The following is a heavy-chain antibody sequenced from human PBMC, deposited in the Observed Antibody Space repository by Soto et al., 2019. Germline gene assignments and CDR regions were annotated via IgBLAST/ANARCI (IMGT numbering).Heavy chain of an antibody. CDR1: GGIFSTYA. CDR3: ARDRDDYGSGNYYNRIDF. Sequence: QVQLVQSGAEVKKPGSSVKVSCKASGGIFSTYAISWLRQAPGQGLEWMGGIIPIFGTPNYAQRFQGRVTFTADESTSTANMELSRLRSEDTAVYYCARDRDDYGSGNYYNRIDFWGQGTLVTVSS. V-gene: IGHV1-69*01. J-gene: IGHJ4*02. CDR2: IIPIFGTP. D-gene: IGHD3-10*01.